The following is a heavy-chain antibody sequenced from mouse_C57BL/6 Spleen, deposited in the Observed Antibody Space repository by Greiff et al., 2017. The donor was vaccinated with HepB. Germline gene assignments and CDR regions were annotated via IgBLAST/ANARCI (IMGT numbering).Heavy chain of an antibody. CDR3: ARSSITTVVATGAMDY. V-gene: IGHV1-26*01. CDR1: GYTFTDYY. CDR2: INPNNGGT. Sequence: EVQLQQSGPELVKPGASVKISCKASGYTFTDYYMNWVKQSHGKSLEWIGDINPNNGGTSYNQKFKGKATLTVDKSSSTAYMELRSLTSEDSAVYYCARSSITTVVATGAMDYWGQGTSVTVSS. J-gene: IGHJ4*01. D-gene: IGHD1-1*01.